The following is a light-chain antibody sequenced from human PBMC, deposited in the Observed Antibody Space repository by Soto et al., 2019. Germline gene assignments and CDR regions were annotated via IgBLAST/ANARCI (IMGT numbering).Light chain of an antibody. Sequence: EIVMTQSPATLSVSPGERATLSCRASQSVSSNLAWYQQKPGQAPRLLIYGASTRATGIPARFSGSGSGTEFTLTISSLQSEDFAVYSCPQYNTWLLFGGGPKVDIK. CDR2: GAS. J-gene: IGKJ4*01. CDR3: PQYNTWLL. CDR1: QSVSSN. V-gene: IGKV3-15*01.